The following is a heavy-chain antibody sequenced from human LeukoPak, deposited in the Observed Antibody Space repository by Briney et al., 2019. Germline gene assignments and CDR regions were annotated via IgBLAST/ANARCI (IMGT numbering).Heavy chain of an antibody. CDR2: ISWNGGSV. V-gene: IGHV3-9*01. CDR3: AKEGTYYYDSSDSTRFDY. J-gene: IGHJ4*02. Sequence: PGGSLRLSCAASGFTFSDYYMSWIRQAPGKGLEWVSGISWNGGSVDYADSVKGRFTISRDNAKNSLYLQMNSLRSDDTAFYYCAKEGTYYYDSSDSTRFDYWGQGTLVTVSS. CDR1: GFTFSDYY. D-gene: IGHD3-22*01.